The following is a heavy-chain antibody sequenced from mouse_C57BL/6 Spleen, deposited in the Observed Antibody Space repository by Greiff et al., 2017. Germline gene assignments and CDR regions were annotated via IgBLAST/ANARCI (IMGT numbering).Heavy chain of an antibody. CDR1: GFSFNTYA. V-gene: IGHV10-1*01. CDR3: VRGPYYALNYAMDY. D-gene: IGHD2-10*01. Sequence: EVNVVESGGGLVQPKGSLKLSCAASGFSFNTYAMNWVRQAPGKGLEWVARIRSKSNNYATYYADSVKDRFTISRDDSESMLYLQMNNLKTEDTAMYYCVRGPYYALNYAMDYWGQGTSVTVSS. J-gene: IGHJ4*01. CDR2: IRSKSNNYAT.